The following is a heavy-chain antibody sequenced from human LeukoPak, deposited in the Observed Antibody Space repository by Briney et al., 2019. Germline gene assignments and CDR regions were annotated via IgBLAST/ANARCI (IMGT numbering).Heavy chain of an antibody. J-gene: IGHJ4*02. CDR1: GFTFRTSW. CDR2: MNSDGTTI. CDR3: ARGGNYYLDY. V-gene: IGHV3-74*01. D-gene: IGHD2/OR15-2a*01. Sequence: TGGSLRLSCEVSGFTFRTSWMHWVRQAPGGGLLWVSRMNSDGTTINYADSVKGRFTTSRDNAKNTLYLQMNSLRAEDTAVYYCARGGNYYLDYWGQGPWPPSPQ.